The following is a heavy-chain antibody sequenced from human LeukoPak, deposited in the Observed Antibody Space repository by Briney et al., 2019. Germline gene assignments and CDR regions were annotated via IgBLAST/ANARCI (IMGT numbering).Heavy chain of an antibody. V-gene: IGHV3-23*01. CDR3: XKDXEXXXXAGT. D-gene: IGHD6-19*01. Sequence: GGSLRLSCAASGFTFSSYAMSWVRQAPGKGLEWVSAISGSGGSTYYADSVKGRFTISRDNSKNTLYLQMNSLRAEDTAVYYCXKDXEXXXXAGTWGQGTLVTVS. J-gene: IGHJ5*02. CDR1: GFTFSSYA. CDR2: ISGSGGST.